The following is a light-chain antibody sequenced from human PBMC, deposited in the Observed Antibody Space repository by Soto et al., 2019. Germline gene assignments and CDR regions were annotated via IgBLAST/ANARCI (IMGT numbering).Light chain of an antibody. J-gene: IGKJ1*01. Sequence: DIQMTQSPSTLSASIGDRVAITCRASDNIGPWVAWYQQKPGKAPKLLIYKASTLETGAPSRFAGSGYGTGFTLTITRLQADDFATYCCRHYNSYSRSFGQGLKVEV. CDR3: RHYNSYSRS. CDR2: KAS. V-gene: IGKV1-5*03. CDR1: DNIGPW.